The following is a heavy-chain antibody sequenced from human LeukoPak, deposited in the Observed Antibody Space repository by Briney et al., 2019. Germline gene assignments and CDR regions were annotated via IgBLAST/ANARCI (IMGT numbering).Heavy chain of an antibody. CDR3: ARDKNAVTTSTAFDY. Sequence: GGSLRLSCAASGFTFSSYWVSWVRQAPGKGLEWVANIKQDGSEKYYVDSVKGRLTISRDNAKNSLYLQMNSLRAEDTAVYYCARDKNAVTTSTAFDYWGQGTLVTVSS. J-gene: IGHJ4*02. CDR2: IKQDGSEK. D-gene: IGHD4-17*01. V-gene: IGHV3-7*01. CDR1: GFTFSSYW.